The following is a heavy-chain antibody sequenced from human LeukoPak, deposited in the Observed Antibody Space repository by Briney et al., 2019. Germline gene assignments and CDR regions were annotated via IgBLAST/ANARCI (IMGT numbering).Heavy chain of an antibody. J-gene: IGHJ5*02. CDR3: ASDGAPAIAAAGESGFDP. Sequence: ASVKVSCKASGYTFTGYYMHWVRQAPGQGLEWMGWINSNSGGTNYAQKFQGRVTMTRDTSISTAYMELSRLRSDDTAVYYCASDGAPAIAAAGESGFDPWGQGTLVTVSS. V-gene: IGHV1-2*02. D-gene: IGHD6-13*01. CDR2: INSNSGGT. CDR1: GYTFTGYY.